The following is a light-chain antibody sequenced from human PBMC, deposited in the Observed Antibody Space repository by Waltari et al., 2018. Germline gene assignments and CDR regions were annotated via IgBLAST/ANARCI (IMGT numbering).Light chain of an antibody. V-gene: IGLV5-45*02. CDR2: YKSDSDK. CDR1: SGINVGTYR. Sequence: QAVLTQPSSLSASPGASASPTCTLRSGINVGTYRIYWYQPQPGIPPQYLLRYKSDSDKQQGSGVPSRFSGSKDASANAGILLISGLQSEDEADYYCMIWHSSAWVFGGGTKLTVL. J-gene: IGLJ3*02. CDR3: MIWHSSAWV.